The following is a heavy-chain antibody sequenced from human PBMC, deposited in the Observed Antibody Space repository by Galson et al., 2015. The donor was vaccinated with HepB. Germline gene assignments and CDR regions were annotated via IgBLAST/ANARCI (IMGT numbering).Heavy chain of an antibody. Sequence: SVKVSCKASGGTFSSYAISWVRQAPGQGLEWMGGIIPIFGIANYAQKFQGRVTITADKSTSTAYMELSSLRSEDTAVYYCARTRRNYYDSSGYYCWGQGTLVTVSS. CDR1: GGTFSSYA. CDR3: ARTRRNYYDSSGYYC. D-gene: IGHD3-22*01. J-gene: IGHJ4*02. V-gene: IGHV1-69*10. CDR2: IIPIFGIA.